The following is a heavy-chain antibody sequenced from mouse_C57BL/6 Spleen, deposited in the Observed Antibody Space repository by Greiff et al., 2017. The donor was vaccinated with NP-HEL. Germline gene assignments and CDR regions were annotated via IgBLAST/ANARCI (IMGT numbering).Heavy chain of an antibody. V-gene: IGHV6-3*01. Sequence: DVMLVESGGGLVQPGGSMKLSCVASGFTFSNYWMNWVRQSPEKGLEWVAQIRLKSDNYATHYAESVKGRFTISRDDSKSSVYLQMNNLRAEDTGIYYCTGIDGYYVYAMDYWGQGTSVTVSS. CDR2: IRLKSDNYAT. D-gene: IGHD2-3*01. CDR3: TGIDGYYVYAMDY. J-gene: IGHJ4*01. CDR1: GFTFSNYW.